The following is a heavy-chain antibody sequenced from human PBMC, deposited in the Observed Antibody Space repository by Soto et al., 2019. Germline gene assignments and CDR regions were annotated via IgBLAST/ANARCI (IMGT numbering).Heavy chain of an antibody. V-gene: IGHV3-64D*08. CDR2: ISSNGGST. CDR3: VKGQAARFPDAFDI. J-gene: IGHJ3*02. D-gene: IGHD6-6*01. Sequence: PGGSLRLSCSASGCTFSSYAMHWVRQAPGKGLEYVSAISSNGGSTHYADSVKGRFTISRDNSKNTLYLQMSSLRAEDTAVYYCVKGQAARFPDAFDIWGQGTMVTVSS. CDR1: GCTFSSYA.